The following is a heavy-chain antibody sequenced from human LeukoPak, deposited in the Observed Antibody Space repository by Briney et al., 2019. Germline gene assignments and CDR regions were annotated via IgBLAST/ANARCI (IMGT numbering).Heavy chain of an antibody. D-gene: IGHD1-26*01. J-gene: IGHJ4*02. V-gene: IGHV5-51*01. CDR3: ARDPARWGHFDY. Sequence: GESLKISCTASGYISTDYWIGWVRQMPGKGLEWVGVIWPGDSDTKYSPSFQGQVTISADKSINTASLQWNSLKASDTATYYCARDPARWGHFDYWGQGTLVTVSS. CDR2: IWPGDSDT. CDR1: GYISTDYW.